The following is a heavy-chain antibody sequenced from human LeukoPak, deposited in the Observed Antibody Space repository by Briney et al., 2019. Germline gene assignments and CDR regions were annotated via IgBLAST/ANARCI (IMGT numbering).Heavy chain of an antibody. CDR3: ARTPGYSRSYRY. V-gene: IGHV4-61*02. CDR1: GGSISSGSYY. D-gene: IGHD6-6*01. J-gene: IGHJ4*02. CDR2: IYTSGST. Sequence: SQTLSLTCTVSGGSISSGSYYWSWIRQPAGKGLEWIGRIYTSGSTNYNPSLKSRVTISVDTSKNQFSLKLTSVTAADTAVYYCARTPGYSRSYRYWGQGILVTVSS.